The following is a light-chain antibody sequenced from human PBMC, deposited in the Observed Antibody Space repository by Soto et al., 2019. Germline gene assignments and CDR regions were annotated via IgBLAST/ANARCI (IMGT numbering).Light chain of an antibody. CDR3: SSYTSSSTLLV. J-gene: IGLJ1*01. CDR1: SSDVGGYNY. V-gene: IGLV2-14*01. CDR2: DVS. Sequence: QSALTQPASVSGSPGQSITISCTGTSSDVGGYNYVSWYQQHPGKAPKLMIYDVSNRPSGVSNRVSGSKSGNTASLTISGLQAEDEADYYCSSYTSSSTLLVFGTGTKLTVL.